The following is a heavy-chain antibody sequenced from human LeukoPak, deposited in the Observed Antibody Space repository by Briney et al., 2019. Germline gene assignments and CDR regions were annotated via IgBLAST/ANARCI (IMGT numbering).Heavy chain of an antibody. D-gene: IGHD3-3*01. CDR2: VNPSGGST. CDR3: ASRRFLASHYYYYGMDV. CDR1: GYTFTSYY. V-gene: IGHV1-46*01. J-gene: IGHJ6*02. Sequence: VASVKVSCKASGYTFTSYYMHWVRQAPGQGLEWMGIVNPSGGSTSYAQKFQGRVTITADESTSTAYMELSSLRSEDTAVYHCASRRFLASHYYYYGMDVWGQGTTVTVSS.